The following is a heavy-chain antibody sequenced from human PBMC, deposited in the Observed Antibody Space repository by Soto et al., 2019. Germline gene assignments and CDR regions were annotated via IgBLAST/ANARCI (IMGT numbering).Heavy chain of an antibody. V-gene: IGHV3-30-3*01. CDR2: ISFDGGND. J-gene: IGHJ4*02. CDR3: TRDEVDVTKMVFVSPIVS. Sequence: QVYLVESGGGVVQPGRSLRLSCAASGFMFRNHAMHWVRQAPGKGLDWVAVISFDGGNDFYADSVKGRFTISRDNSRNTLYLQMDSLRTEESAVYYCTRDEVDVTKMVFVSPIVSWGEGALLTISS. CDR1: GFMFRNHA. D-gene: IGHD2-8*01.